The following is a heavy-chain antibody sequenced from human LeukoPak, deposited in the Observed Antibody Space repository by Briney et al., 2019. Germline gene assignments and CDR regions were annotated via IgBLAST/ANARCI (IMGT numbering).Heavy chain of an antibody. CDR2: IYYSGST. CDR3: ARHAGGISATGTRPFDY. D-gene: IGHD6-13*01. V-gene: IGHV4-39*01. CDR1: SASFSSSTYY. Sequence: SETLSLTCTVSSASFSSSTYYWGWIRQPPGKGLEWIGSIYYSGSTYYNPSLKSRVTMSVDTSKNRFSLKLSSVTAADTAVYYCARHAGGISATGTRPFDYWGQGTLVTVSS. J-gene: IGHJ4*02.